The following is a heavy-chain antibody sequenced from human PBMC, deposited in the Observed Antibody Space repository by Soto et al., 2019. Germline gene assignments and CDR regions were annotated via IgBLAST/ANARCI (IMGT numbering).Heavy chain of an antibody. Sequence: QVQLVESGGGVVQPGRSVRLSCVGSGFLFSHYGMHWVRQAPGKGLEWVAVIWSDGNRESYADSVKGRFAISRDNSKDNLYLQMNNLRADDTAVYFCARDRDGGWFHMDVWGQGTTVAVSS. CDR3: ARDRDGGWFHMDV. CDR2: IWSDGNRE. D-gene: IGHD6-19*01. J-gene: IGHJ6*02. CDR1: GFLFSHYG. V-gene: IGHV3-33*01.